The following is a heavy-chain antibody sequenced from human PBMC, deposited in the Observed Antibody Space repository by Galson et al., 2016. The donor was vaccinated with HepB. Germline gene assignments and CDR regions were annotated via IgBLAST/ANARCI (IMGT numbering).Heavy chain of an antibody. CDR1: GFLVNSNY. CDR2: IKSKTDGGSI. CDR3: TTPTTGE. Sequence: SLRLSCAVSGFLVNSNYMTWVRLAPGRGLEWVGRIKSKTDGGSIEYAAVVKGRFTILRDDSKNTLYLHMTSLRTDDTAMYYCTTPTTGEWGQGTLVTVS. J-gene: IGHJ4*02. D-gene: IGHD3-16*01. V-gene: IGHV3-15*01.